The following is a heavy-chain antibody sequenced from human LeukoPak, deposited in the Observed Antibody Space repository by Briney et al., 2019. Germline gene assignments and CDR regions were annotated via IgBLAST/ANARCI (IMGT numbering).Heavy chain of an antibody. CDR2: ITGGHYPT. CDR1: GFTFSSFA. Sequence: GGSLILSCAASGFTFSSFAMSWVRQAPGKGLEWVSSITGGHYPTYNTDSVKGRFTISRDNSKNTLYLQMNSLRADDTAVYYCTKDPNGDYVGAFDPWGQGTLVTVSS. CDR3: TKDPNGDYVGAFDP. V-gene: IGHV3-23*01. J-gene: IGHJ5*02. D-gene: IGHD4-17*01.